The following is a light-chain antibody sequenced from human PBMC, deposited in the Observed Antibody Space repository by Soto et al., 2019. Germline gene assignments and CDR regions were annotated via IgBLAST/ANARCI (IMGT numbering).Light chain of an antibody. Sequence: IVLTQSPGTLSFSPGERATLSCRATQSVANSVAWYQQKPGQAPRLLIHGATSRAPGIPDRFSGRGSGTDFTLTISRLEPEDFAVYYCQQYGSSFTFGGGTKVDI. J-gene: IGKJ4*01. CDR1: QSVANS. CDR3: QQYGSSFT. V-gene: IGKV3-20*01. CDR2: GAT.